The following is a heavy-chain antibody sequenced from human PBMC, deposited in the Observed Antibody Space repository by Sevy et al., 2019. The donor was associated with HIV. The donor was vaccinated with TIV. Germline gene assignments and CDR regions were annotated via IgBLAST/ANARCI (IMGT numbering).Heavy chain of an antibody. J-gene: IGHJ5*02. CDR2: INSDGSST. Sequence: GGSLRLSCAASGFTFSSYWMHWVRQAPGKGLVWVSRINSDGSSTSYADSVKGRFTISRDNAKNTLYLQMNSLRAEDTAVYYCARERYCSSTSCYTRWFDPWGQRTLVTVSS. D-gene: IGHD2-2*02. V-gene: IGHV3-74*01. CDR1: GFTFSSYW. CDR3: ARERYCSSTSCYTRWFDP.